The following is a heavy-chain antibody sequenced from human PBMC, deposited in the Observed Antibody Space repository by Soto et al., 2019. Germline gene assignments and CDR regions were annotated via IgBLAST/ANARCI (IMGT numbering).Heavy chain of an antibody. J-gene: IGHJ5*02. CDR3: ARESGSVYYDSSGYYDGWFDP. CDR2: INPSGGST. Sequence: GASVKVSCKASGYTFTAYYMHWVRQAPGQGLEWMGIINPSGGSTSYAQKFQGRVTMTRDTSTSTVYMELSSLRSEDTAVYYCARESGSVYYDSSGYYDGWFDPRGQGTLVTASS. CDR1: GYTFTAYY. D-gene: IGHD3-22*01. V-gene: IGHV1-46*01.